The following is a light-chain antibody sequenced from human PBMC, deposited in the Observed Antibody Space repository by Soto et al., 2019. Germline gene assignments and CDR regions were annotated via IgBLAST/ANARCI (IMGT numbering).Light chain of an antibody. V-gene: IGKV3-11*01. Sequence: EIVLTQSPATLSLSPGDTATLSCRASQSVITYLAWYQQKPGQAPRLLIYDTSNRATGIPARFSGSASGTDFTLTINNLEPEDFAVYYCQQRYIWPPVTFGGGTKVEIK. CDR1: QSVITY. J-gene: IGKJ4*01. CDR2: DTS. CDR3: QQRYIWPPVT.